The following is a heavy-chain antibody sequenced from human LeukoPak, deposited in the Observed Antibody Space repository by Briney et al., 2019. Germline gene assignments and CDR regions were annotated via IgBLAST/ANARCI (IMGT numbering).Heavy chain of an antibody. J-gene: IGHJ4*02. CDR1: GYTFTSYY. V-gene: IGHV1-69*06. CDR2: IIPIFGTA. CDR3: ARETHDYGDYVFDY. D-gene: IGHD4-17*01. Sequence: GASVKVSCKASGYTFTSYYMHWVRQAPGQGLEWMGGIIPIFGTANYAQKFQGRVTITADKSTSTAYMELSSLRSEDTAVYYCARETHDYGDYVFDYWGQGTLVTVSS.